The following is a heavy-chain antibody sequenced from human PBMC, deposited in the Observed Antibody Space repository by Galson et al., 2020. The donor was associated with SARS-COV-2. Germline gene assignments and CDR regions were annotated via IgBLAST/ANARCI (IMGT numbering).Heavy chain of an antibody. CDR2: INSDGSSR. V-gene: IGHV3-74*01. CDR3: AKGYYYDSSGPLDAFDI. Sequence: GGSLRLSCAASGFTFSTYWMHWVRQAPGKGLVWVSRINSDGSSRSYADSVKGRFTISRDNAKNTLTLQMHSLRAEDTAMYYCAKGYYYDSSGPLDAFDIWGQGTMVTVSS. D-gene: IGHD3-22*01. CDR1: GFTFSTYW. J-gene: IGHJ3*02.